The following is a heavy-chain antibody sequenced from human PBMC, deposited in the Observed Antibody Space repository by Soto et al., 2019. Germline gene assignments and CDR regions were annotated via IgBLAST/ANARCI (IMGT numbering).Heavy chain of an antibody. J-gene: IGHJ5*02. CDR3: ARVVVAAQGGWFDP. Sequence: SETLSLTCAVSGGSISSGDYCWSWIRQPPGKGLEWVGYNYNSGSTHYNPSLKSRVTISVDRSKNQFPLKLTSVTAADTAVYYCARVVVAAQGGWFDPWGQGTLVTVSS. D-gene: IGHD2-15*01. CDR1: GGSISSGDYC. CDR2: NYNSGST. V-gene: IGHV4-30-2*01.